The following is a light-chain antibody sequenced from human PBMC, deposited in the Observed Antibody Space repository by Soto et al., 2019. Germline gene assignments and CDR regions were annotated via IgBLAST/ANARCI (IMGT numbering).Light chain of an antibody. V-gene: IGLV4-69*01. CDR1: SGHGNYV. CDR2: VKNDGSH. J-gene: IGLJ2*01. Sequence: QPVLTQSPSASASLGASVKLTCTLSSGHGNYVIAWHQQQPEKGPRYLMKVKNDGSHNKGDGIPDRFSGSSSGAERYLAISSLQSEDEADYYCQTWDTGIVVFGGGTKLTVL. CDR3: QTWDTGIVV.